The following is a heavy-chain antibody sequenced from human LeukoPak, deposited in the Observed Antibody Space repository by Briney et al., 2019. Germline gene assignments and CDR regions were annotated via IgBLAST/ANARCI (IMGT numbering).Heavy chain of an antibody. CDR3: AIAAAGSWWFDP. J-gene: IGHJ5*02. D-gene: IGHD6-13*01. V-gene: IGHV1-8*02. CDR2: MNPNSGNT. Sequence: ASVKVSCKASGGTFSSYAINWVRQATGQGLEWMGWMNPNSGNTGYAQKFQGRVTMTRNTSISTAYMELSSLRSEDTAVYYCAIAAAGSWWFDPWGQGTLVTVSS. CDR1: GGTFSSYA.